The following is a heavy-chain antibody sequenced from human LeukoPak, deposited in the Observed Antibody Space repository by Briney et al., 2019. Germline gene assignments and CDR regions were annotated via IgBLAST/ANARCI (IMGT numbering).Heavy chain of an antibody. CDR2: ISGGGGST. D-gene: IGHD5-18*01. CDR1: GFTVSSNY. Sequence: GGSLRLSCAASGFTVSSNYMSWVRQAPGKGLEWVSAISGGGGSTYYADSVKGRFTISRDNSKNTLYLQMNSLRAEDTAVYYCAKERQLWSTPKTYFDYWGQGTLVTVSS. CDR3: AKERQLWSTPKTYFDY. V-gene: IGHV3-23*01. J-gene: IGHJ4*02.